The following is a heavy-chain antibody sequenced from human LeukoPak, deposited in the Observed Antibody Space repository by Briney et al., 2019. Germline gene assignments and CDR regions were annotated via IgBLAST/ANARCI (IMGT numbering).Heavy chain of an antibody. Sequence: SGGSLRLSCAASGFTFSSYEMNWVRQAPGKGLEWVSAISGSGGSTYYADSVKGRFTISRDNSKNTLYLQMNSLRAEDTAVYYCANQGGHVGIAAAASYAFDIWGQGTMVTVSS. CDR3: ANQGGHVGIAAAASYAFDI. D-gene: IGHD6-13*01. CDR2: ISGSGGST. J-gene: IGHJ3*02. V-gene: IGHV3-23*01. CDR1: GFTFSSYE.